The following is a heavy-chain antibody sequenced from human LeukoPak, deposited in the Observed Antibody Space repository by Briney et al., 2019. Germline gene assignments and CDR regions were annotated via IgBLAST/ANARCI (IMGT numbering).Heavy chain of an antibody. CDR2: IRSDGSDT. CDR3: ARDWFHAIDY. D-gene: IGHD2/OR15-2a*01. Sequence: GGSLRLSCIASGFAFGDYAMTWVRQAPGEGLVWVSRIRSDGSDTRYAESVKGRFTISRDNAKNTLYLQMNSLRAEDTAVYYCARDWFHAIDYWGQGTLVTVSS. CDR1: GFAFGDYA. V-gene: IGHV3-74*01. J-gene: IGHJ4*02.